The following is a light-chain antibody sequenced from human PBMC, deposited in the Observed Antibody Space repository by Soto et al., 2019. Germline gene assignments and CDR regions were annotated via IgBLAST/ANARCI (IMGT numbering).Light chain of an antibody. CDR3: QQRSNWPPIS. CDR2: DAA. V-gene: IGKV3-11*01. Sequence: EIVLTQYPATLSLSPGERATLSCRASQSVSSYLAWYQQKPGQAPRLLIYDAANRATGIPARFSGSGSGTDFTLIISRLEPEDFAVFYCQQRSNWPPISFGQWTRLEIK. J-gene: IGKJ5*01. CDR1: QSVSSY.